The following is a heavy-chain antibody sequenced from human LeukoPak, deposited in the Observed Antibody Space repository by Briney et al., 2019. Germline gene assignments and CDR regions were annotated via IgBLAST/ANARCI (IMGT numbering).Heavy chain of an antibody. V-gene: IGHV3-23*01. CDR1: GFTFSSYA. CDR2: ISGIGGST. CDR3: AKDDGDYFDNGMDV. Sequence: GGSLRLSCAASGFTFSSYAMGWVRQAPGKGREWVSAISGIGGSTYYADSVKGRFTISRENSKHTLYLQMNSLSAEDPAVYYCAKDDGDYFDNGMDVWGQGTTVTVSS. D-gene: IGHD4-17*01. J-gene: IGHJ6*02.